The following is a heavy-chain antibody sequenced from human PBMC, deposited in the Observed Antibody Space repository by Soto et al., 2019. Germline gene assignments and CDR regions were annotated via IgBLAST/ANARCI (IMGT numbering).Heavy chain of an antibody. CDR1: GDTISTGGYT. Sequence: PSETLSLTCDVSGDTISTGGYTLAWIRQPPGKALEWIGHTYHSGSTLYNPSLKSRVAISVDKSKNQFSLKLSSVTAADTAVYYCARDQLEGNWFDPWGQGTLVTVSS. V-gene: IGHV4-30-2*01. CDR2: TYHSGST. D-gene: IGHD1-1*01. J-gene: IGHJ5*02. CDR3: ARDQLEGNWFDP.